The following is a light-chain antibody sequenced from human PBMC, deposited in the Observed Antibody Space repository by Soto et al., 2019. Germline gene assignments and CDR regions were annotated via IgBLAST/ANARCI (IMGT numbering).Light chain of an antibody. CDR2: GNS. CDR3: QTYDSSLSGYV. J-gene: IGLJ1*01. V-gene: IGLV1-40*01. Sequence: QSALAQPPSVSGAPGQRVTISCTGSSSNIGAGYDVHWYQQLPGTAPTLLISGNSNRPSGVPDRLSGSKSGTSASLAITGLRAEDDADYSCQTYDSSLSGYVVVTGSKLTVL. CDR1: SSNIGAGYD.